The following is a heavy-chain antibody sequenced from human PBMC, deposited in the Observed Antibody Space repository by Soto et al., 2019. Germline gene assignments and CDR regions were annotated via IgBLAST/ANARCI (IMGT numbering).Heavy chain of an antibody. CDR1: EVTIINYS. J-gene: IGHJ3*02. V-gene: IGHV3-48*01. D-gene: IGHD1-26*01. Sequence: TGLPQRLPNTAAEVTIINYSMNCIRKAPGKGLEWVSYISSSSSTIYYADSVKGRFTISRDNAKNSLYLQMNSLRAEDTAVYYCARGSYSAVIVGATIAFDIWGQGTTVTVSS. CDR3: ARGSYSAVIVGATIAFDI. CDR2: ISSSSSTI.